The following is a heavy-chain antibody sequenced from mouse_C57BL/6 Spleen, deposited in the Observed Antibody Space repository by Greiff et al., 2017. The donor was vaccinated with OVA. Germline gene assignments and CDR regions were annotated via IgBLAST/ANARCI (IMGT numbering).Heavy chain of an antibody. CDR1: GYTFTSYG. Sequence: QVQLQQSGAELARPGASVKLSCKASGYTFTSYGISWVKQRTGQGLEWIGEIYPRSGNTYYNEKFKGKATLTADKSSSTAYMELRSLTSEDSAVYFCARHGSSSDYFDYWGQGTTLTVSS. CDR2: IYPRSGNT. CDR3: ARHGSSSDYFDY. D-gene: IGHD1-1*01. J-gene: IGHJ2*01. V-gene: IGHV1-81*01.